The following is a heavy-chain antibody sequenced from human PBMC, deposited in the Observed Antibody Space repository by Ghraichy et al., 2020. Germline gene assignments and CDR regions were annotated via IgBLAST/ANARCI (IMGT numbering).Heavy chain of an antibody. Sequence: SETLSLTCTVSGGSISSSSYYWGWIRQPPGKGLEWIGSIYYSGSTYYNPSLKSRVTISVDTSKNQFSLKLSSVTAADTAVYYCASRRGGQLPDYYYYYYMDVWGKGTTVTVSS. D-gene: IGHD2-2*01. J-gene: IGHJ6*03. CDR1: GGSISSSSYY. CDR3: ASRRGGQLPDYYYYYYMDV. V-gene: IGHV4-39*01. CDR2: IYYSGST.